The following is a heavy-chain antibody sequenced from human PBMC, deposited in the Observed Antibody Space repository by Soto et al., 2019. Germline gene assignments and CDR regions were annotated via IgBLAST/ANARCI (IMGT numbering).Heavy chain of an antibody. J-gene: IGHJ4*02. CDR2: IIPIFGTA. V-gene: IGHV1-69*06. D-gene: IGHD3-10*01. CDR1: GGTFSSYA. Sequence: VKVSCKASGGTFSSYAISWVRQAPGQGLEWMGGIIPIFGTANYAQKFQGRVTITADKSTSTAYMELSSLRSEDTAVYYCARANSYYYGSGSYYFFVYWGQGTLVTVSS. CDR3: ARANSYYYGSGSYYFFVY.